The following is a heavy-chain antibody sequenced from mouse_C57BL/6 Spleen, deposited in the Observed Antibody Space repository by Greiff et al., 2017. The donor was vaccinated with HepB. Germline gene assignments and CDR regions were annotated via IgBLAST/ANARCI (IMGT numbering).Heavy chain of an antibody. CDR3: ARVWLRRFDY. Sequence: EVKLVESEGGLVQPGSSMKLSCTASGFTFSDYYMAWVRQVPEKGLEWVANINYDGSSTYYLDSLKSRFIISRDNAKNILYLQMSSLKSEDTATYYCARVWLRRFDYWGQGTTLTVSS. CDR1: GFTFSDYY. D-gene: IGHD2-2*01. J-gene: IGHJ2*01. CDR2: INYDGSST. V-gene: IGHV5-16*01.